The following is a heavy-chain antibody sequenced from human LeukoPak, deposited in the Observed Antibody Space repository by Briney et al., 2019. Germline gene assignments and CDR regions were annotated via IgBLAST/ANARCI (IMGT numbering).Heavy chain of an antibody. D-gene: IGHD6-13*01. J-gene: IGHJ4*02. V-gene: IGHV3-64D*06. CDR1: GFTFSSYA. Sequence: GALRLSCSASGFTFSSYAMHWVRQAPGKGLEYVSAISSNGGSTYYADSVKGRFTISRDNSKNTLYLQMSSLRAEDTAVYYCATSTAAAGTDWGQGTLVTVSS. CDR3: ATSTAAAGTD. CDR2: ISSNGGST.